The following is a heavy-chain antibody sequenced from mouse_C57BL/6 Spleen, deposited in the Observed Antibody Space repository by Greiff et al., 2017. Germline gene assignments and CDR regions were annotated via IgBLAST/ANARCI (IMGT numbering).Heavy chain of an antibody. CDR3: ARTTVAYFDC. D-gene: IGHD1-1*01. CDR2: IDPSDSYT. V-gene: IGHV1-69*01. J-gene: IGHJ2*01. Sequence: QVQLQQPGAELVMPGASVKLSCKASGYTFTSYWMHWVKQRPGQGLEWIGEIDPSDSYTNYNQKFKGKSTLTVDKSSSTAYMQLSSLTSEDSAVYYCARTTVAYFDCWGQGTTLTVSS. CDR1: GYTFTSYW.